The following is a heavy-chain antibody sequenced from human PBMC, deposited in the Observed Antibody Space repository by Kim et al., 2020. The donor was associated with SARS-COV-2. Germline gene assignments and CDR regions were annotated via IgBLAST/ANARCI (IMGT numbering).Heavy chain of an antibody. D-gene: IGHD1-20*01. J-gene: IGHJ5*02. CDR3: ARGRYLLDP. V-gene: IGHV4-59*01. CDR1: GGSINSYY. Sequence: SETLSLTCTVSGGSINSYYWSWIRQPPGKGLEWIGCIYYSGSTNYNPSLKSRVTISVDTSKNQFSLKLSSVTAADTAVYYCARGRYLLDPWGQGTLVTVSS. CDR2: IYYSGST.